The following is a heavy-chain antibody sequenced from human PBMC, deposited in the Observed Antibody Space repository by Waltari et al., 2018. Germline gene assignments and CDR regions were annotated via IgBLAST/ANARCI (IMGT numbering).Heavy chain of an antibody. Sequence: QLQLQESGPGLVKPSETRSLTCPVAGCSISSRSYYWGWIRQPPGKGLEWIGSIYYSGSTYYNPSLKSRVTISVDTSKNQFSLKLSSVTAADTAVYYCARDRTTGGVDYWGQGTLVTVSS. CDR2: IYYSGST. CDR1: GCSISSRSYY. CDR3: ARDRTTGGVDY. D-gene: IGHD1-1*01. J-gene: IGHJ4*02. V-gene: IGHV4-39*07.